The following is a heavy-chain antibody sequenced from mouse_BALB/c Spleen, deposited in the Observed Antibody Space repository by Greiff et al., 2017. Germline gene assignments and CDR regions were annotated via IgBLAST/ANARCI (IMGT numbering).Heavy chain of an antibody. CDR1: GYAFTNYL. V-gene: IGHV1-54*01. CDR3: ARDWDYGTPYAMDY. CDR2: INPGSGGT. D-gene: IGHD1-1*01. Sequence: VQLVESGAELVRPGTSVKVSCKASGYAFTNYLTEWVKQRPGQGLEWIGVINPGSGGTNYNEKFKGKATLTADKSSSTAYMQLSSLTSDDSAVYFCARDWDYGTPYAMDYWGQGTSVTVSS. J-gene: IGHJ4*01.